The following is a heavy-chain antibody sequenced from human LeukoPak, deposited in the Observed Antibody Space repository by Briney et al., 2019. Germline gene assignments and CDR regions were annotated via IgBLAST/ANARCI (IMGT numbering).Heavy chain of an antibody. D-gene: IGHD3-10*01. Sequence: PSETLSLTCAVYGGSFSGYYWSWIRQPPGKGLEWIGEINHSGSTNYNPSLKSRVTISVDTSKNQFSLKLSSVTAADTAVYYCASYYYGSGSGRAFDIWGQGTMVTVSS. J-gene: IGHJ3*02. CDR3: ASYYYGSGSGRAFDI. CDR1: GGSFSGYY. CDR2: INHSGST. V-gene: IGHV4-34*01.